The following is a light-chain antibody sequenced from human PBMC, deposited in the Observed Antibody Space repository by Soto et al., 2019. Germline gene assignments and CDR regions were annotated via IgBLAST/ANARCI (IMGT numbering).Light chain of an antibody. V-gene: IGKV3-20*01. CDR1: QSVSSSY. CDR3: QQFGSSRS. Sequence: ESVLTQSPGTLSFSSVERATLSCRASQSVSSSYLAWYQQKPGQAPRLLIYAASSRATGIPDRFSGSGSGTDFTLTISRLEPEDFAVYYCQQFGSSRSFGHGSRLEI. J-gene: IGKJ5*01. CDR2: AAS.